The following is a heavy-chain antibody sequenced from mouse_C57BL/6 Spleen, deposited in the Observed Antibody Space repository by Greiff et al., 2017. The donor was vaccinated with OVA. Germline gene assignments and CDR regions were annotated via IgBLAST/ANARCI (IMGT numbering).Heavy chain of an antibody. CDR3: ARGAYYSNCFDY. CDR1: GYTFTSYW. J-gene: IGHJ2*01. CDR2: IDPSDSAT. D-gene: IGHD2-5*01. V-gene: IGHV1-52*01. Sequence: QVQLQQPGAELVRPGSSVKLSCKASGYTFTSYWMHWVKQRPIQGLEWIGNIDPSDSATHYNQKFKDKATLTVDKSSSTAYMQLSSLTSEDSAVYYCARGAYYSNCFDYWGQGTTLTVSS.